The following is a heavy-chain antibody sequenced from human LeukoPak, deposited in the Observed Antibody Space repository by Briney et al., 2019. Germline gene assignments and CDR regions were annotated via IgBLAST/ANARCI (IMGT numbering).Heavy chain of an antibody. J-gene: IGHJ4*02. V-gene: IGHV4-34*01. Sequence: PSETLSLTCAVYGGSFSSYYWSWIRQPPGKGLEWIGEINHSGSTYYNPSLKSRVTISVDTSKNQFSLKLSSVTAADTAVYYCARGRLLGPFDYWGQGTLVTVSS. CDR3: ARGRLLGPFDY. CDR2: INHSGST. CDR1: GGSFSSYY. D-gene: IGHD3-10*01.